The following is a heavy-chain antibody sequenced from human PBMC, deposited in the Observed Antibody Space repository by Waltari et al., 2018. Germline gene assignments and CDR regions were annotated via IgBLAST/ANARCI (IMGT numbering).Heavy chain of an antibody. CDR2: IIPILGIA. J-gene: IGHJ4*02. CDR1: GGTFSSYA. D-gene: IGHD5-12*01. CDR3: ARVRDIVATLGYFDY. Sequence: QVQLVQSVAEVKKPGSSVKVSCKASGGTFSSYAISWVRQAPGQGLEWMGGIIPILGIANYAQKFQGRVTITADKSTSTAYMELSSLRSEDTAVYYCARVRDIVATLGYFDYWGQGTLVTVSS. V-gene: IGHV1-69*10.